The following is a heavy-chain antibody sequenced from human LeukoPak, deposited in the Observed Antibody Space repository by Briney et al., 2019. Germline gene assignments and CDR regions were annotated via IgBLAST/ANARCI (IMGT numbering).Heavy chain of an antibody. V-gene: IGHV1-69*13. CDR2: IIPIFGTA. D-gene: IGHD2-15*01. CDR3: ARDERRLLLGFNAFDI. J-gene: IGHJ3*02. CDR1: GGTFSSYA. Sequence: GASVKVSCKASGGTFSSYAISWVRQAPGQGLEWMGGIIPIFGTANYAQKFQGRVTITADESTSTAYMELSSLRSEDTAVYYCARDERRLLLGFNAFDIWGQGTMVTVSS.